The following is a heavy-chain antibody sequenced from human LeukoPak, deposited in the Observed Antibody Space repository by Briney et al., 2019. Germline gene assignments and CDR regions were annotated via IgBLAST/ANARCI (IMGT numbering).Heavy chain of an antibody. Sequence: ASVKVSCKVSGYTLTELSMHWVRQGPGKGLEWMGRFDPEDGETIYAQGFQGRVTMTEDTSTDTAYMEVSSLRSEDTAVYYCATECWRGGGCYSDWAFDIWGQGTRVTVSS. CDR3: ATECWRGGGCYSDWAFDI. CDR1: GYTLTELS. CDR2: FDPEDGET. J-gene: IGHJ3*02. V-gene: IGHV1-24*01. D-gene: IGHD2-15*01.